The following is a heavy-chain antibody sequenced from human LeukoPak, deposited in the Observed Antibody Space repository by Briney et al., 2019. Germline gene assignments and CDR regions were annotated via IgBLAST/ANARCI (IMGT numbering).Heavy chain of an antibody. CDR1: GGSISSGSYY. D-gene: IGHD6-13*01. V-gene: IGHV4-61*02. Sequence: PSETLSLTCTVSGGSISSGSYYWSWIRQPAGKGPEWIGRIYTSGSTNYNPSLKSRVTISVDTSKNQFSLKLSSVTAADTAVYYCARGGGSSWYFQHWGQGTLVTVSS. CDR2: IYTSGST. CDR3: ARGGGSSWYFQH. J-gene: IGHJ1*01.